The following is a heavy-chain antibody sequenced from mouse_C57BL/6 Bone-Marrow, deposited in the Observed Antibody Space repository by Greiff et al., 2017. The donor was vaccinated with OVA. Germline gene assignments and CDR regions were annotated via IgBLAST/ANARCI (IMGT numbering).Heavy chain of an antibody. D-gene: IGHD1-1*01. V-gene: IGHV1-82*01. Sequence: VQLQQSGPELVKPGASVKISCKASGYAFSSSWMNWVKQRPGKGLEWIGRIYPGDGDTTYNGKFKGKATLTADKSSSTAYMQLSSLTSEDSAVYFGARSHYCGSGQYYLEYWGQGTTLTVSA. CDR2: IYPGDGDT. CDR3: ARSHYCGSGQYYLEY. J-gene: IGHJ2*01. CDR1: GYAFSSSW.